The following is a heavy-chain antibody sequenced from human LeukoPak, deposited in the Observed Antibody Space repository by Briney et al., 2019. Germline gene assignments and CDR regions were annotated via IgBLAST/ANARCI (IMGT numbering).Heavy chain of an antibody. D-gene: IGHD2-2*01. CDR2: IGESGDET. CDR3: AKGRSLSCFATLDS. CDR1: GFTFSTHA. Sequence: GGSLRLSCAASGFTFSTHAMTGVRQAPGKGLEWVSVIGESGDETYYADSVKGRFTISSDKSKNTPYLQMDSLRAEDTAVYYCAKGRSLSCFATLDSWGQGTLVTVSS. V-gene: IGHV3-23*01. J-gene: IGHJ4*02.